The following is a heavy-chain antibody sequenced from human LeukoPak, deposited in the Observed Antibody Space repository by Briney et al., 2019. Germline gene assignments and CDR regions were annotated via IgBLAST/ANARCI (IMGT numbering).Heavy chain of an antibody. Sequence: PGGSLRLSCAASGFTFTNYAMSWVRQAPGKGLEWVSTASGSGGSTYYADSVKGRFTVSRDNAEKLVYLHMSSLRAEDTAMYYCAREGDSSGSLGDYWGQGILVTVSS. J-gene: IGHJ4*02. V-gene: IGHV3-23*01. CDR2: ASGSGGST. CDR3: AREGDSSGSLGDY. CDR1: GFTFTNYA. D-gene: IGHD6-19*01.